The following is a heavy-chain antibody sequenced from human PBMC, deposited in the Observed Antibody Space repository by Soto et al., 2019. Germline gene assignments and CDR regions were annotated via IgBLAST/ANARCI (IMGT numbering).Heavy chain of an antibody. D-gene: IGHD2-15*01. CDR1: GYTLTELS. J-gene: IGHJ4*02. CDR3: ATGIPLGYCSGGSCSGY. Sequence: ASVKVSCKVSGYTLTELSMHWVRQAPGKGLEWMGGFDPEDGETIYAQKFQGRVTMTEDTSTDTAYMELSSLRSWDTAVYYCATGIPLGYCSGGSCSGYWGQGTLVTVSS. V-gene: IGHV1-24*01. CDR2: FDPEDGET.